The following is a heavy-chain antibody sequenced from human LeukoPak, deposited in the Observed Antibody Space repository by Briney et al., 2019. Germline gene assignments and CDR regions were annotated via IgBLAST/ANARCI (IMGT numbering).Heavy chain of an antibody. Sequence: TGGSLILSCAASGFTFSNAWMSWVRQAPGKGLEWVGRIKSKTDGGTTDYAAPVKGRFTISRDDSKNTLYLQMNSLKTEDTVVYYCTTYIASGGFDYWGQGTLVTVSS. CDR1: GFTFSNAW. CDR3: TTYIASGGFDY. J-gene: IGHJ4*02. CDR2: IKSKTDGGTT. V-gene: IGHV3-15*01. D-gene: IGHD6-13*01.